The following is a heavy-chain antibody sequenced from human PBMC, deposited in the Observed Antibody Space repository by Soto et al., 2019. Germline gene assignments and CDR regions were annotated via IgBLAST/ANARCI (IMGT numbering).Heavy chain of an antibody. D-gene: IGHD2-21*01. CDR3: VKAGERFCGGCRSCPPS. J-gene: IGHJ4*02. Sequence: EVHLLESGGGLVQPGGSLRLSCAASGFTFRSYVMSWVRQAPGKGLEWVSAINGGGSTTYYAEFVKGLFTISRDNRENTEYQHMRSLTAEDTSIYYCVKAGERFCGGCRSCPPSGGQGTLVTVSS. CDR1: GFTFRSYV. CDR2: INGGGSTT. V-gene: IGHV3-23*01.